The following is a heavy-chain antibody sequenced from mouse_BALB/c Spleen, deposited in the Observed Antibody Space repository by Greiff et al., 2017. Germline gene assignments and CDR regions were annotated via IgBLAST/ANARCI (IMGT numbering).Heavy chain of an antibody. D-gene: IGHD3-3*01. Sequence: VQLVESGAELAKPGASVKMSCKASGYTFTSYWMHWVKQRPGQGLEWIGYINPSTGYTEYNEKFKGKATLTSDKSSSTAYMELSSLTSEDSAVYYCARGGQLLYYFDYWGQGTTLTVSS. CDR2: INPSTGYT. CDR3: ARGGQLLYYFDY. J-gene: IGHJ2*01. CDR1: GYTFTSYW. V-gene: IGHV1-7*01.